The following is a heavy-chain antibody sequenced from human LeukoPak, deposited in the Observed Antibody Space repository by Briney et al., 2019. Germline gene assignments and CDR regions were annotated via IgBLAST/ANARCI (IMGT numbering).Heavy chain of an antibody. V-gene: IGHV3-30*02. CDR1: GFTFSSYG. J-gene: IGHJ6*03. CDR3: ARAVYDFWSGYPSYYYYYYMDV. Sequence: GGSLRLSCAASGFTFSSYGMHWVRQAPGKGLEWVAFIRYDGSNKYYADSVKGRFTISRDNSKNTLYLQMNSLRAEDTAVYYCARAVYDFWSGYPSYYYYYYMDVWGKGTTVTVSS. D-gene: IGHD3-3*01. CDR2: IRYDGSNK.